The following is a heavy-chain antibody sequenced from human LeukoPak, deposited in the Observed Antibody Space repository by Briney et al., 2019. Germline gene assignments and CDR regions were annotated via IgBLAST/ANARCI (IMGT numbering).Heavy chain of an antibody. Sequence: SETLSLTCTVSGGSINNYYWSWIRQPPGKGLEWIGYIYYSGSTNYNPSLKSRVTISVDTSKNQFSLKLSSVTAADTAVYYCARQFSGSSWYWSNVGQSDAFDIWGQGTMVTVSS. J-gene: IGHJ3*02. D-gene: IGHD6-13*01. V-gene: IGHV4-59*08. CDR3: ARQFSGSSWYWSNVGQSDAFDI. CDR1: GGSINNYY. CDR2: IYYSGST.